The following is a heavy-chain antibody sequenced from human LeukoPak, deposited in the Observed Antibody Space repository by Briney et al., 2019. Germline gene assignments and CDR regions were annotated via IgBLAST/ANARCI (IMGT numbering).Heavy chain of an antibody. Sequence: PSETLSLTCAVYGGSFSGYYWSWIRQPPGKGLEWIGEINHSGSTNYNPSLKSRVTISVDTSKNQFSLKLSSVTAAGTAVYYCASSGYDTNDYWGQGTLVTVSS. J-gene: IGHJ4*02. D-gene: IGHD5-12*01. CDR3: ASSGYDTNDY. CDR1: GGSFSGYY. V-gene: IGHV4-34*01. CDR2: INHSGST.